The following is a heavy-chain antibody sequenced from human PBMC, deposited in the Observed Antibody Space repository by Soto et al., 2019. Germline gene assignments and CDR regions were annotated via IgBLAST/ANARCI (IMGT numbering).Heavy chain of an antibody. V-gene: IGHV3-23*01. D-gene: IGHD5-12*01. CDR2: ISGSGGST. CDR1: GFTFSSYA. CDR3: AKDSLAIPEGGYDY. Sequence: EVQLLESGGGLVQPGGSLRLSCAASGFTFSSYAMSWVRQAPGKGLEWGSAISGSGGSTYYADSVKGRFTISRDNSKNTLYLQMNSLRAEDTAVYYCAKDSLAIPEGGYDYWGQGTLVTVSS. J-gene: IGHJ4*02.